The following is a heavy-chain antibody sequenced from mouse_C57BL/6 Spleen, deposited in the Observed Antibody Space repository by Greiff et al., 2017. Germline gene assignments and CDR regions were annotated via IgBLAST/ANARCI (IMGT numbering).Heavy chain of an antibody. CDR1: GYTFTDYN. J-gene: IGHJ4*01. CDR2: INPNNGGT. Sequence: VQLQQSGPELVKPGASVKIPCKASGYTFTDYNMDWVKQSHGKSLEWIGDINPNNGGTIYNQKFKGKATLTVDKSSSTAYMELRSLTSEDTAVYYCARLAPLYYYAMDYWGQGTSVTVSS. V-gene: IGHV1-18*01. CDR3: ARLAPLYYYAMDY. D-gene: IGHD2-1*01.